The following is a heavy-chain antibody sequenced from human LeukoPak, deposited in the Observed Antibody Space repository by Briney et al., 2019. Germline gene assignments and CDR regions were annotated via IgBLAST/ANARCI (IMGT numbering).Heavy chain of an antibody. D-gene: IGHD3-22*01. J-gene: IGHJ4*02. CDR2: ISYDGSNK. CDR3: AKDGYDYDSSGYYRHLDY. Sequence: GGSLRHSCAASGFTFSSYGMHWVRQAPGKGLEWVAVISYDGSNKYYADSVKGRFTISRDNSKNTLYLQMNSLRAEDTAVYYCAKDGYDYDSSGYYRHLDYWGQGTLVTVSS. CDR1: GFTFSSYG. V-gene: IGHV3-30*18.